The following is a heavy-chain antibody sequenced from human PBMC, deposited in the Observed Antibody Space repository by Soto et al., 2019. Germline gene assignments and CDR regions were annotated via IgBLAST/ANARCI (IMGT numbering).Heavy chain of an antibody. Sequence: GGSLRLSCAASGFTFSSYGMHWVRQAPGKGLEWVAVISYDGSTIYYADSVKGRFTISRDNAKNSLYLQMNSLRDEDTAVYYCARESRFLEWLSLNWFDPWGQGTLVTVSS. CDR3: ARESRFLEWLSLNWFDP. J-gene: IGHJ5*02. D-gene: IGHD3-3*01. V-gene: IGHV3-30*03. CDR1: GFTFSSYG. CDR2: ISYDGSTI.